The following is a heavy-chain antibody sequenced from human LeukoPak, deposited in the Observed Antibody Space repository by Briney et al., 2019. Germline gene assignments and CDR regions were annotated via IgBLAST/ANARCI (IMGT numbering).Heavy chain of an antibody. D-gene: IGHD5-18*01. Sequence: KSSETLSLTCTVSGGSISSSSAYWGWIRQPPGQGLAWIGSIYYSKNTYYNPSLKSRVTISADTSKNQFSLTLGSVSATDTAVYYCVSPRGFSYGYFDYWGQGTLVTVSS. CDR2: IYYSKNT. CDR1: GGSISSSSAY. V-gene: IGHV4-39*01. J-gene: IGHJ4*02. CDR3: VSPRGFSYGYFDY.